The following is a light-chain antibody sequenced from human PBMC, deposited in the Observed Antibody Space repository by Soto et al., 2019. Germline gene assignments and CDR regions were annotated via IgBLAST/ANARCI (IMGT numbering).Light chain of an antibody. Sequence: EIVLTQSPVTLSLSPGERATLSCRASQSVRKNYLAWYQQKPGQAPRLIIDGASSRATGIPDRFSGSGSGTDFTLTISRLEPEDFAVYSCQPYGSTPPTFGQGTKVEIK. CDR2: GAS. V-gene: IGKV3-20*01. CDR1: QSVRKNY. CDR3: QPYGSTPPT. J-gene: IGKJ1*01.